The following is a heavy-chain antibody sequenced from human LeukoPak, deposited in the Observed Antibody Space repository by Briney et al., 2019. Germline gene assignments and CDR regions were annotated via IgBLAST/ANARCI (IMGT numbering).Heavy chain of an antibody. Sequence: SGGSLRLSCAVSGFTFSRYWMSWVRQAPGKGLEWVANINQDGREKNYVDSVKGRFTISRDNAKDSLYLQMNSLRAEDTAVYYCARDLMGIAYRGAFYYWGQGTLVTVSS. V-gene: IGHV3-7*03. CDR1: GFTFSRYW. CDR3: ARDLMGIAYRGAFYY. CDR2: INQDGREK. J-gene: IGHJ4*02. D-gene: IGHD6-13*01.